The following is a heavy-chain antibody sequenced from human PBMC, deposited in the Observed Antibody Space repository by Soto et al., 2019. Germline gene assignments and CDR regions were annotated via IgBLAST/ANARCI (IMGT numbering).Heavy chain of an antibody. V-gene: IGHV4-59*01. D-gene: IGHD6-19*01. CDR3: ARASKSGWYPDY. J-gene: IGHJ4*02. CDR2: IYNSGSP. CDR1: GGSINSYY. Sequence: SETLSLTCTVSGGSINSYYWSWIRQAPGKGLEWIGYIYNSGSPNYNPSLTSRVTISVATSKNQFSLKLSSVTAADTAVYYCARASKSGWYPDYWGQGALVT.